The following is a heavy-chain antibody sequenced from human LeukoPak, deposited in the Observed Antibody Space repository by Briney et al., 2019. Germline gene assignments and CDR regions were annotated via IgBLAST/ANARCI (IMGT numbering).Heavy chain of an antibody. Sequence: SETLSLTCTVSGYSISSSSYYWGWIRQPPGKGLEWIGSIYYSGSTYYNPSLKSRVTISVDTSKNQFSLKLSSVTAADTAVYYCARVAVVVVAATLGGWFDPWGQGTLVTVSS. D-gene: IGHD2-15*01. CDR1: GYSISSSSYY. J-gene: IGHJ5*02. CDR2: IYYSGST. CDR3: ARVAVVVVAATLGGWFDP. V-gene: IGHV4-39*07.